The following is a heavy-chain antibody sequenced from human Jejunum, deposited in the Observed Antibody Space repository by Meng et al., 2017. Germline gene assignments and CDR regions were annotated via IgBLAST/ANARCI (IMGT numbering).Heavy chain of an antibody. CDR2: ISSGSGG. CDR3: ARVRTGRLLVDH. J-gene: IGHJ4*02. V-gene: IGHV3-11*01. D-gene: IGHD1-14*01. CDR1: GFMFSDQY. Sequence: QLVESGGGLVQPGGSLTLSFVASGFMFSDQYMSWIRTAPGKGLEWVSHISSGSGGYYADSVKGRFTISRDNAKNSLYLQMDSLRADDTAVYYCARVRTGRLLVDHWGQGTLVTVSS.